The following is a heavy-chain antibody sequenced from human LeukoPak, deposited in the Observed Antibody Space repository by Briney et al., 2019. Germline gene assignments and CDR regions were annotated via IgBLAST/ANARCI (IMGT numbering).Heavy chain of an antibody. J-gene: IGHJ6*02. Sequence: PSETLSLTCTVSGGSISSGDYYWSWIRQPPGKGLEWIGYIYYSGSTNYNPSLKSRVTISVDTSKNQFSLKLSSVTAADTAVYYCARGYSSSWYRTYYYYGMDVWGQGTTVTVSS. CDR1: GGSISSGDYY. V-gene: IGHV4-61*08. CDR3: ARGYSSSWYRTYYYYGMDV. D-gene: IGHD6-13*01. CDR2: IYYSGST.